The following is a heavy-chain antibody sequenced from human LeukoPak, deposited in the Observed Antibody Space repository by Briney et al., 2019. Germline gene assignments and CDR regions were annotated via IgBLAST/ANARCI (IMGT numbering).Heavy chain of an antibody. Sequence: SKTLSLTCTVYGGSFSDYYWCWLRKAPGKGLQSIGELNQSGSTNYNPSLKSRGTISVDTSKNQFSLRLSSVTAADTAVYYCARGQYSSGWYYYYGMDVWGQGTTVTVSS. CDR1: GGSFSDYY. J-gene: IGHJ6*02. V-gene: IGHV4-34*01. D-gene: IGHD6-19*01. CDR3: ARGQYSSGWYYYYGMDV. CDR2: LNQSGST.